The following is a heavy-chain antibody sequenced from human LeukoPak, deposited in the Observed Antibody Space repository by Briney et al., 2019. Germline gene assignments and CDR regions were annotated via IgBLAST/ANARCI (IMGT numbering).Heavy chain of an antibody. CDR3: ARDHAVFPAPHNWFDP. CDR2: IYYSGST. J-gene: IGHJ5*02. V-gene: IGHV4-31*03. Sequence: SETLSLTCTVSGGSISSGGYYWSWICQHPGKGLEWIGYIYYSGSTYYNPSLKSRVTISVDTSKNQFSLKLSSVTAADTAVYYCARDHAVFPAPHNWFDPWGQGTLVTVSS. CDR1: GGSISSGGYY. D-gene: IGHD1-14*01.